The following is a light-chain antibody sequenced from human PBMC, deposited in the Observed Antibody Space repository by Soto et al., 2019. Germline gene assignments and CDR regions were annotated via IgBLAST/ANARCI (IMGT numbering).Light chain of an antibody. Sequence: QSALTQPASVSGSPEQSITISCTGTSSDVGGYNYVSWYQQHPGKAPKLMIYEVSNRPSGVSHRFSGSKSGNTASLTISGLQAEDEADYYCSSYTSSSTLVFGGGTKLTVL. CDR1: SSDVGGYNY. CDR3: SSYTSSSTLV. CDR2: EVS. V-gene: IGLV2-14*01. J-gene: IGLJ2*01.